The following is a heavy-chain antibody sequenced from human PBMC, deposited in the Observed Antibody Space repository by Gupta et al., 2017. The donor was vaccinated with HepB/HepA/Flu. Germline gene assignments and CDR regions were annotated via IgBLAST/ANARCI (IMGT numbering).Heavy chain of an antibody. J-gene: IGHJ4*02. V-gene: IGHV3-30*18. CDR3: AKDHGSRWDLVRGIEF. Sequence: QVQLVESGGGVVQPGRSLRLSCAASGFTFSSYGIVWVRQAPGKGLEWVSLISYDGGNKYYADSVKGRFTISRDNSKNTLYLQMNSLRPEDTAVYYCAKDHGSRWDLVRGIEFWGQGTLVTVSS. CDR1: GFTFSSYG. D-gene: IGHD1-26*01. CDR2: ISYDGGNK.